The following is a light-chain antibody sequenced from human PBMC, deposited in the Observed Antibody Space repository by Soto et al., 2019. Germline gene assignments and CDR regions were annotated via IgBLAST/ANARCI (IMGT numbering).Light chain of an antibody. CDR1: QSISTK. V-gene: IGKV3-15*01. Sequence: EIVMTQSPATLSLSPGDRATLSCWASQSISTKLAWYQHGPGQAPRLLIYDTSTRAAGIPARFSGSGSGTDFTLTISSLQSEDFAVYYCQQYNTWRSITFGQGTRLETK. CDR3: QQYNTWRSIT. J-gene: IGKJ5*01. CDR2: DTS.